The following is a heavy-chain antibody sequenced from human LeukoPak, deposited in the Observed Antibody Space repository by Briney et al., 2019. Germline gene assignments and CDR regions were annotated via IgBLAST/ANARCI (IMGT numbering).Heavy chain of an antibody. J-gene: IGHJ4*02. CDR3: ARDSGRPPTSFDY. V-gene: IGHV1-18*01. CDR1: GYTFTNYA. Sequence: ASVKVSCKASGYTFTNYAISWVRQAPGQGLEWMGWISAYNGNTNYAQNLQGRVTMTTDTSTSTAYMELRSLRSDDTAVYCCARDSGRPPTSFDYWGQGTLVTVSS. D-gene: IGHD1-1*01. CDR2: ISAYNGNT.